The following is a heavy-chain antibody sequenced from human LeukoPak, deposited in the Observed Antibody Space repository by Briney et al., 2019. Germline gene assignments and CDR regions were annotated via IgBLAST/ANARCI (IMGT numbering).Heavy chain of an antibody. J-gene: IGHJ4*02. D-gene: IGHD5-12*01. Sequence: GASVKVSCKAFGYTFTSNYMHWVRQAPGQGLEWMGWISGYNGNTNYAQKLQGRVTMTTDTSTSTAYMELRSLISDDTAVYYCARVVGLSGFGDSDYWGQGTLVTVSS. CDR3: ARVVGLSGFGDSDY. CDR2: ISGYNGNT. CDR1: GYTFTSNY. V-gene: IGHV1-18*04.